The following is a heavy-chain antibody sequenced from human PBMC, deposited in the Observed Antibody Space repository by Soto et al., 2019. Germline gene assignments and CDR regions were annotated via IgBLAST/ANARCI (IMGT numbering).Heavy chain of an antibody. CDR1: GFTFSSYA. Sequence: GGSLRLSCAASGFTFSSYAMSWVRQAPGKGLEWVSAISGSGGSTYYADSVKGRFTISRANSKSTLYLQMNSLRAEDTAVYYCGRELLLDYFDYWGQGTLVTVSS. CDR3: GRELLLDYFDY. V-gene: IGHV3-23*01. CDR2: ISGSGGST. D-gene: IGHD1-26*01. J-gene: IGHJ4*02.